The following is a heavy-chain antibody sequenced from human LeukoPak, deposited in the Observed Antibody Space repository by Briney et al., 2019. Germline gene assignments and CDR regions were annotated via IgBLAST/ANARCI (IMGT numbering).Heavy chain of an antibody. CDR3: ARAPRDSSGWYPFDY. Sequence: PSETLSLTCTVSGGSISSYYWIWIRQPPGKGLEWIGYIYYSGSTNYNPSLKSRVTISVDTSKNQFSLKLSSVTAADTAVYYCARAPRDSSGWYPFDYWGQGTLVTVSS. J-gene: IGHJ4*02. D-gene: IGHD6-19*01. V-gene: IGHV4-59*01. CDR2: IYYSGST. CDR1: GGSISSYY.